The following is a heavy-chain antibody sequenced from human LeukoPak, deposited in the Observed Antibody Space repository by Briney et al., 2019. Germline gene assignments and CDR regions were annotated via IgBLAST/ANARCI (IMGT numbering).Heavy chain of an antibody. J-gene: IGHJ4*02. V-gene: IGHV1-69*13. CDR3: AFDYGGNPTSSYYFDY. Sequence: SVKVSCKASGYTFTSYDINWVRQATGQGLEWMGGIIPIFGTANYAQKFQGRVTITADESTSTAYMELSSLRSEDTAVYYCAFDYGGNPTSSYYFDYWGQGTLVTVSS. CDR2: IIPIFGTA. D-gene: IGHD4-23*01. CDR1: GYTFTSYD.